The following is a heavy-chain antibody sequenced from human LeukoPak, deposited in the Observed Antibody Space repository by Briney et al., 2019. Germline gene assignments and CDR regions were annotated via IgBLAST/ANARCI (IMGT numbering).Heavy chain of an antibody. CDR2: INSDGSST. J-gene: IGHJ4*02. D-gene: IGHD4-17*01. CDR1: GFTFSSYW. V-gene: IGHV3-74*01. Sequence: GGSLRLSCAASGFTFSSYWVHWVRQAPGKGLVWVSRINSDGSSTSYADSVKGRFTISRDNAKNTLYLQMNSLRAEDTAVYYCARGPYDYGDYVSDYWGQGTLVTVSS. CDR3: ARGPYDYGDYVSDY.